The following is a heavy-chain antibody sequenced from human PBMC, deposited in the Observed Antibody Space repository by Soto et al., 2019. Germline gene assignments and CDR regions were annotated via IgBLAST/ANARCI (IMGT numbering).Heavy chain of an antibody. Sequence: SETLSLTCTVSGGSISSYYWSWIRQPPGKGLEWIGSIYYSGSTNYNPSLKSRVTISVDTSKNQFSLKLSSVTAADTAVYYCLSGGPDGMDVWGQGTTVTVSS. CDR3: LSGGPDGMDV. CDR1: GGSISSYY. D-gene: IGHD3-16*01. V-gene: IGHV4-59*05. CDR2: IYYSGST. J-gene: IGHJ6*02.